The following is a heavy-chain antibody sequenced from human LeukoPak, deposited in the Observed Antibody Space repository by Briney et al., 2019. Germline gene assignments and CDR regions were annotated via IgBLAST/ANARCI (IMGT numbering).Heavy chain of an antibody. Sequence: GGSLRLSCAASGIIFSGYAMHWVRQAPGKGLEWVANIKQDGSEKYYVDSVKGRFTISRDNAKNSLYLQMNSLRAEDTAVYYCARGEWLLNYYFDYWGQGTLVTVSS. D-gene: IGHD3-3*01. CDR2: IKQDGSEK. V-gene: IGHV3-7*03. J-gene: IGHJ4*02. CDR1: GIIFSGYA. CDR3: ARGEWLLNYYFDY.